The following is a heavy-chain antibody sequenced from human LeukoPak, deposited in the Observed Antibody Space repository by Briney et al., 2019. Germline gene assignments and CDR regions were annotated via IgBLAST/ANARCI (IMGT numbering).Heavy chain of an antibody. CDR1: GYRFTNYC. J-gene: IGHJ5*02. D-gene: IGHD1-1*01. CDR2: IYPGDSDT. Sequence: MTGESLNLLCKGSGYRFTNYCVGWVRQMPGKGLEWMGIIYPGDSDTRYSPSFQGQVTISVDRSISTAHLQWSSLKASDTAMYYCARRTTGKKWFDHWGQGTMVTVSS. V-gene: IGHV5-51*03. CDR3: ARRTTGKKWFDH.